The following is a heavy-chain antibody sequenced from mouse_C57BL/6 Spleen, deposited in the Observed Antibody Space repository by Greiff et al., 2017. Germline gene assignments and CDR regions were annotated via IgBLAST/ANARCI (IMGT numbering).Heavy chain of an antibody. CDR3: ARVITTVVATDWYFDV. V-gene: IGHV3-6*01. D-gene: IGHD1-1*01. CDR1: GYSITSGYY. CDR2: ISYDGSN. Sequence: EVQLVESGPGLVKPSQSLSLTCSVTGYSITSGYYWNWIRQFPGNKLEWMGYISYDGSNNYNPSLKNRISITRDTSKNQFFLKLNSVTTEDTATYYCARVITTVVATDWYFDVWGTGTTVTVSS. J-gene: IGHJ1*03.